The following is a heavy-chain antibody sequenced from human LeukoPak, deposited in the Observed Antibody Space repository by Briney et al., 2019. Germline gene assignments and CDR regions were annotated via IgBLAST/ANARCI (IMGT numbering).Heavy chain of an antibody. J-gene: IGHJ4*02. Sequence: ASVKVSCKASGYTFTKYGITWVRQAPGQGLEWMGWISTYNGNTNYAQKLQGRVTMTTDTSTSTAYMELRSLISDDAAVYYCARDPPCSSTSCYFDYWGQGTLVTVSS. CDR3: ARDPPCSSTSCYFDY. D-gene: IGHD2-2*01. CDR2: ISTYNGNT. CDR1: GYTFTKYG. V-gene: IGHV1-18*01.